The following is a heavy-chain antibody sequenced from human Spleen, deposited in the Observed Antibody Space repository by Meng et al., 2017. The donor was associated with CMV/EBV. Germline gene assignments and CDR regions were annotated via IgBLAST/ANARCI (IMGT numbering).Heavy chain of an antibody. CDR1: GFNFSIYT. CDR2: ISGGSDYI. CDR3: TREAGMDV. Sequence: GGSLRLSCAASGFNFSIYTMNWVRQAPGKGLEWVSSISGGSDYIYYADSVKGRFTISRDNAENSLYLQMNSLRAEDTAVYHCTREAGMDVWGQGTTVTVSS. J-gene: IGHJ6*02. V-gene: IGHV3-21*01.